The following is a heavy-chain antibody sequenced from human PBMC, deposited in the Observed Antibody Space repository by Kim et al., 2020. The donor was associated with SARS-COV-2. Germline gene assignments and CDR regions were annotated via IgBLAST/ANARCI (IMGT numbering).Heavy chain of an antibody. CDR1: GFTFSSYA. D-gene: IGHD3-10*01. J-gene: IGHJ4*02. Sequence: GGSLRLSCAASGFTFSSYAMHWVRQAPGKGLEWVAVISYDGSNKYYVDSVKGPFTISRDNSKNTLYLQMNSLRAEETAVYYCAREKRRNYYGAGSYYLNWGQGTLVTVSS. CDR2: ISYDGSNK. CDR3: AREKRRNYYGAGSYYLN. V-gene: IGHV3-30*04.